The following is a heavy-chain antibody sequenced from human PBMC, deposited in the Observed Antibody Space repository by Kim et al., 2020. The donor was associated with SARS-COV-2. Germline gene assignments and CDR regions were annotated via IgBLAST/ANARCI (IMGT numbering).Heavy chain of an antibody. CDR1: GFTFDDYA. CDR2: ISWDGGST. D-gene: IGHD3-10*01. V-gene: IGHV3-43D*03. Sequence: GGSLRLSCAASGFTFDDYAMHWVRQAPGKGLEWVSLISWDGGSTYYADSVKGRFTISRDNSKNSLYLQMNSLRAEDTALYYCAKQGIGSGSYVDYWGQGTPVTVSS. J-gene: IGHJ4*02. CDR3: AKQGIGSGSYVDY.